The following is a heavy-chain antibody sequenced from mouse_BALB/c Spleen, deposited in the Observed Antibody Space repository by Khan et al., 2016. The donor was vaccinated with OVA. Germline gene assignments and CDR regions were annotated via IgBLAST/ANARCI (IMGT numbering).Heavy chain of an antibody. V-gene: IGHV1-87*01. CDR3: ATIYYDYG. CDR1: GYTLTSYW. CDR2: IYPGDGDT. Sequence: QVQLKQSGAELARPGASVKLSCKASGYTLTSYWMQWVKQRPGQGLEWIGAIYPGDGDTRYTQKFKCKATLTADKSSSTAYMQLSSLASEDSAVYYCATIYYDYGWGQGTLVTVSA. D-gene: IGHD2-4*01. J-gene: IGHJ3*02.